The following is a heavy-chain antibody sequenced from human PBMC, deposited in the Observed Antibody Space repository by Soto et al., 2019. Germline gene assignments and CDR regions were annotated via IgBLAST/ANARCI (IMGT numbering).Heavy chain of an antibody. V-gene: IGHV1-58*02. CDR3: AAESHGVGKSEYFQH. CDR1: GFTFTSSA. J-gene: IGHJ1*01. CDR2: IVVGSGNT. D-gene: IGHD4-17*01. Sequence: ASVKVSCKASGFTFTSSAMQWVRQARGQRLEWIGWIVVGSGNTNYAQKFQERVTITRDMSTSTAYMELSSLRSEDTAVYYCAAESHGVGKSEYFQHWGQGTLVTVSS.